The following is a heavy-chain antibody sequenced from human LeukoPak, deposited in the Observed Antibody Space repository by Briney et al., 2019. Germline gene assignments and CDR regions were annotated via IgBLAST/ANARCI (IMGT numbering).Heavy chain of an antibody. Sequence: SQTLSLTCAISGDSASSNSAAWNWIRQSPSRGLEWLGRTYYRSKWYNDYAVSVKSRITINPDTSKNQFSLQLNSVTPEDTAVYYCASSTPYSGSYYMVDAFDIWGQGTMVTVSS. D-gene: IGHD1-26*01. V-gene: IGHV6-1*01. CDR3: ASSTPYSGSYYMVDAFDI. CDR2: TYYRSKWYN. CDR1: GDSASSNSAA. J-gene: IGHJ3*02.